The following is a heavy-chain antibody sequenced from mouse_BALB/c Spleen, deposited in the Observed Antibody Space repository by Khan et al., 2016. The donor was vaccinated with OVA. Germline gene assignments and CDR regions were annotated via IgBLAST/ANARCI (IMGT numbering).Heavy chain of an antibody. Sequence: VQLKQSGPELVKPSASVKMSCKASGYTFTNYIIHWMKQKPGQCLDCIGYIKPYNDGTKFNATFKGKATLTPDKSSSTAYMELSGLTTDDSAVYYCAGGCGCSLSFAYWGQGAVVTVSA. CDR1: GYTFTNYI. V-gene: IGHV1S136*01. D-gene: IGHD1-1*01. J-gene: IGHJ3*01. CDR2: IKPYNDGT. CDR3: AGGCGCSLSFAY.